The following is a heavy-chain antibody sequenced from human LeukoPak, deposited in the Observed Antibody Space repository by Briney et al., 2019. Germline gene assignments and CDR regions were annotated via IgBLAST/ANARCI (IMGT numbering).Heavy chain of an antibody. V-gene: IGHV4-34*01. D-gene: IGHD4-23*01. Sequence: SETLSLTCTVSGGSISSYYWTWIRQPPGKGLEWIGEINHGGSTNYNPSLKSRVTISVDTSKNQFSLKLSSVTAADTAVYYCARYLDYGGNSRVFQHWGQGTLVTVSS. J-gene: IGHJ1*01. CDR2: INHGGST. CDR3: ARYLDYGGNSRVFQH. CDR1: GGSISSYY.